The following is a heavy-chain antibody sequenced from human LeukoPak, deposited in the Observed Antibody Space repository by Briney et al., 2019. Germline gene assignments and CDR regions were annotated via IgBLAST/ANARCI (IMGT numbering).Heavy chain of an antibody. CDR2: ISSSSSYI. CDR1: GFTFSSYS. D-gene: IGHD2-2*01. Sequence: GGSLRLSCAASGFTFSSYSMNWVRQAPGKGLEWVSSISSSSSYIYYADSVKGQFTISRDNSKNTLYLQMNSPRAEDTAVYYCAKDLHIVVVPAARSPSFDYWGQGTLVTVSS. CDR3: AKDLHIVVVPAARSPSFDY. J-gene: IGHJ4*02. V-gene: IGHV3-21*01.